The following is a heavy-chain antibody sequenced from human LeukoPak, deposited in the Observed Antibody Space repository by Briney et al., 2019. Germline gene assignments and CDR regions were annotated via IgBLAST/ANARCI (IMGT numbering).Heavy chain of an antibody. D-gene: IGHD2-2*01. Sequence: PGGPLRLSCSTSGFTFGDYAMSWLRQAPGKGLEWVGFIQAKAYGGATKYAASVNGRFSISRDDSQSIANLQMNDLKTEDTAVYYCTRAPHPRCSSSGCYLDYWGQGTLVTVSS. V-gene: IGHV3-49*03. CDR3: TRAPHPRCSSSGCYLDY. CDR1: GFTFGDYA. J-gene: IGHJ4*02. CDR2: IQAKAYGGAT.